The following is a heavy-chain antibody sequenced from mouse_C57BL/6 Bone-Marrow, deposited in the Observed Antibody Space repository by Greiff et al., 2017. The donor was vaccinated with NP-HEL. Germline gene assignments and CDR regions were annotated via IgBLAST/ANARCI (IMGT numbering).Heavy chain of an antibody. J-gene: IGHJ2*01. V-gene: IGHV5-6*01. CDR3: ERPGY. Sequence: EVKLVESGGDLVKPGGSLKLSCAASGFTFSSYGMSWVRPTPDTRLEWVATISSGGSYPYYPDSVKGRFTISRDNAKNTLYLQMSSLKSEDTAMYYCERPGYWGQGTTLTVAS. CDR1: GFTFSSYG. CDR2: ISSGGSYP.